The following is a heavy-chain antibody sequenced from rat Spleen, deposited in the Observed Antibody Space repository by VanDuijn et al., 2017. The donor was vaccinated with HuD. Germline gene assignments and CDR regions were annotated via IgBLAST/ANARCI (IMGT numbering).Heavy chain of an antibody. V-gene: IGHV5-31*01. CDR1: GFTFNNYW. CDR2: ITNTGDYT. Sequence: EVQLVESGGGLVQPGRSLKLSCVASGFTFNNYWMTWIRQTPGKGLEWVASITNTGDYTYYPDSVKGRFTISRDNARSTLYLQLNSLRSEDTATYYCARPSYGYPFAYWGQGTLVTVSS. D-gene: IGHD1-7*01. J-gene: IGHJ3*01. CDR3: ARPSYGYPFAY.